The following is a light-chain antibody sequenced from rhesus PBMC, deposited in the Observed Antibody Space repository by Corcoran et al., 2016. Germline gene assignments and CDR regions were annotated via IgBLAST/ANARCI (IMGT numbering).Light chain of an antibody. J-gene: IGKJ1*01. CDR1: QDINHY. Sequence: DIQMTQSPSSLSASVGDRVTITCRASQDINHYLTWYQQKPGKAPKPLIYYAPSLETGVPSRFSGSGSGTDYTLTISSLQPEDIATYYCQQYNNSPPTFGQGTKVEIK. CDR2: YAP. CDR3: QQYNNSPPT. V-gene: IGKV1-66*01.